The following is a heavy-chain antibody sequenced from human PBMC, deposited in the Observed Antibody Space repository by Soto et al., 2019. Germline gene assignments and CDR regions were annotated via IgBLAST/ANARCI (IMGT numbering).Heavy chain of an antibody. CDR1: GGSISRYY. J-gene: IGHJ5*02. CDR3: ARARHSDWFDP. CDR2: IYYSGST. V-gene: IGHV4-59*01. Sequence: PSETLSLTCTVSGGSISRYYWSWIRQPPGKGLEWIGYIYYSGSTNYNPSLKSRVTISVDTSKNQFSLKLSSVTAADTAVYYCARARHSDWFDPWGQGTLVTVS.